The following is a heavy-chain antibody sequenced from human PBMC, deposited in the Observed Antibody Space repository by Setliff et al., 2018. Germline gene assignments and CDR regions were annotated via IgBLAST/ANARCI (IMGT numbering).Heavy chain of an antibody. V-gene: IGHV3-53*01. CDR2: IYSGGDT. J-gene: IGHJ4*02. CDR1: GFTVSSDY. D-gene: IGHD2-2*02. Sequence: GESLKISCAASGFTVSSDYMSWFRQAPGKGLEWVSVIYSGGDTYYADSVKGRFTISRDNSKNTLYLQMLSLRAEDTAVYYCAKGGSTSCYTEADYWGQGTLVTVSS. CDR3: AKGGSTSCYTEADY.